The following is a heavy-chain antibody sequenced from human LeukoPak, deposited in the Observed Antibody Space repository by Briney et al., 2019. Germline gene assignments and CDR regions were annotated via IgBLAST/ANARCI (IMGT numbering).Heavy chain of an antibody. D-gene: IGHD3-22*01. CDR1: GFTFSSDN. CDR2: ISSSSNTI. Sequence: GGSLRLSCAASGFTFSSDNLNWVRQAPGKGLEWVSYISSSSNTIYYTDSVKGRFTISRDNAKNSLYLQMSSLRAEDTAIYYCARLRDDTPYWGQGTLVTVSS. V-gene: IGHV3-48*01. J-gene: IGHJ4*02. CDR3: ARLRDDTPY.